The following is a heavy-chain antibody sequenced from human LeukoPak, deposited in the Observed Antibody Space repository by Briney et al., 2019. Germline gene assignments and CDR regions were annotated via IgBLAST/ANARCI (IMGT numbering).Heavy chain of an antibody. V-gene: IGHV4-4*02. J-gene: IGHJ1*01. CDR2: IYHSGST. Sequence: SGTLSLTCAVSGGSISSSNWWSWVRQPPGKGLEWIGEIYHSGSTNYNPSLKSRVTISVDKSKNQFSLKLSSVTAADTAVYYCARADCSSTSCYEAEYFQHWGQGTLVTVSS. D-gene: IGHD2-2*01. CDR3: ARADCSSTSCYEAEYFQH. CDR1: GGSISSSNW.